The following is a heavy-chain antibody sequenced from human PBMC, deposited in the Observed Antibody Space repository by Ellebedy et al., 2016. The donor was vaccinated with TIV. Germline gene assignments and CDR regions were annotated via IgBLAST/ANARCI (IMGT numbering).Heavy chain of an antibody. CDR3: GRGYSYGSGSVGY. J-gene: IGHJ4*02. CDR2: INSDSTAS. D-gene: IGHD3-10*01. Sequence: GGSLRLSXVGSGFTFSTYSMNWVRQAPGKGLECVSFINSDSTASHHADSVKGRFTISRDNAENTLSLQLNSLRVEDTAVYYCGRGYSYGSGSVGYWGQGTQVTVSS. CDR1: GFTFSTYS. V-gene: IGHV3-48*04.